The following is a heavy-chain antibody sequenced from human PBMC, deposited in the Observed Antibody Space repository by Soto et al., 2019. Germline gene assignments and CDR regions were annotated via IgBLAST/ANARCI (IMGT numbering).Heavy chain of an antibody. J-gene: IGHJ5*02. CDR1: GFTFTSYS. CDR3: ARAKSLEYNWFDT. V-gene: IGHV3-48*01. CDR2: ISSTSATI. Sequence: EVQLMESGGGLVQPGGSLRLSCAASGFTFTSYSINWVRQAPGKGLEWISYISSTSATIYYAESVSGRFTVSRDNAKNSVYLQMNSLRAEDTAVYFCARAKSLEYNWFDTWGQGTPVTVSS.